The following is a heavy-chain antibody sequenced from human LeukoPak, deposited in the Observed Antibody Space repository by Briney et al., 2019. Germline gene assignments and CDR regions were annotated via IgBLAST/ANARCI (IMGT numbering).Heavy chain of an antibody. CDR1: DYTFSSYS. D-gene: IGHD1-26*01. CDR2: ISSSSSYI. J-gene: IGHJ3*02. Sequence: PGGSLRLSCAASDYTFSSYSMNGSREAPGRGLDGVSSISSSSSYIYYADSVKGRFTISRDNAKNSLYLQMNSLRAEDTAVYYCARGVGAEYDAFDIWGQGTMVTVSS. CDR3: ARGVGAEYDAFDI. V-gene: IGHV3-21*01.